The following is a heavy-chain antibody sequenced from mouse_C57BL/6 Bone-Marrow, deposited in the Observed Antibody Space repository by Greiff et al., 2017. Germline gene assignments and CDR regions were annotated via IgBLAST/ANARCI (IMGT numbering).Heavy chain of an antibody. CDR3: ARHYYDSSYWYCDV. CDR1: GFTFSDYY. J-gene: IGHJ1*03. Sequence: EVQLVESGGGLVQPGGSLKLSCAASGFTFSDYYMYWVRQTPEKRLEWVAYISNGGGSTYYPDTVKGRFTISRDNAKNTLYLQMSRLKSEDTAMYYCARHYYDSSYWYCDVWGTGTTGTVSS. V-gene: IGHV5-12*01. CDR2: ISNGGGST. D-gene: IGHD1-1*01.